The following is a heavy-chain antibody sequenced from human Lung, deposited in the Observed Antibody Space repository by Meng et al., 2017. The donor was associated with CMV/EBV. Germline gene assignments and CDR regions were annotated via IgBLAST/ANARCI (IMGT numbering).Heavy chain of an antibody. Sequence: ASVXVSXKASGYTFTSYGISWVRQAPGQGLEWMGWISAYNGNTNYAQKLQGRVTMTTDTSTSTAYIELRSLRSDDTAVYYCARDRVGRRFLERLGLRYWGQGXLVTVSS. CDR3: ARDRVGRRFLERLGLRY. D-gene: IGHD3-3*01. CDR1: GYTFTSYG. CDR2: ISAYNGNT. J-gene: IGHJ4*02. V-gene: IGHV1-18*01.